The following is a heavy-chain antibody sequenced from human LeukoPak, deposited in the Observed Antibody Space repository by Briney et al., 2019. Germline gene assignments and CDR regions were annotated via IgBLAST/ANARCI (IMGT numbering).Heavy chain of an antibody. J-gene: IGHJ4*02. CDR1: GYSFTSYW. Sequence: GESLEISCKGSGYSFTSYWIGWVRQVPGKGLEWMGIIYPGDSDTRYSPSFQGPVTISADKSISTAYLQWSSLKASDTAMYYCAIQRGYSGSDLDYWGQGTLVTVSS. CDR2: IYPGDSDT. D-gene: IGHD5-12*01. CDR3: AIQRGYSGSDLDY. V-gene: IGHV5-51*01.